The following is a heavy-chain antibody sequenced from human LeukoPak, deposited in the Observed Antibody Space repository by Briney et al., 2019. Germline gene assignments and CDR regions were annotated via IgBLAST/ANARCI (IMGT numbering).Heavy chain of an antibody. V-gene: IGHV1-18*01. J-gene: IGHJ4*02. CDR3: ARISVPMIVVPPPDY. D-gene: IGHD3-22*01. CDR2: ISAYNGNT. CDR1: GYTFTSYG. Sequence: GASVKVSCKASGYTFTSYGISWVRQAPGQGLEWMGWISAYNGNTNYAQKLQGRVTMTTDTSTSTAYMELRSLRSDDTAVYYCARISVPMIVVPPPDYWGQGTLVTVSS.